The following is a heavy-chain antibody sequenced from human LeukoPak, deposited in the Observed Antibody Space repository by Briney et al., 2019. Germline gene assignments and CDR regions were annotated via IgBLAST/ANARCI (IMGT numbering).Heavy chain of an antibody. J-gene: IGHJ3*02. CDR3: ARDSSGYTNDAFDI. V-gene: IGHV4-61*01. D-gene: IGHD3-22*01. Sequence: SETLSLTCTVSGGSVSSGSYYWSWIRQPPGKGLEWIGYISYTGSTNYNPSLKSRITISVDTSKNQFSLKLSSVTAADTAVYYCARDSSGYTNDAFDIWGQGTMVTVSS. CDR2: ISYTGST. CDR1: GGSVSSGSYY.